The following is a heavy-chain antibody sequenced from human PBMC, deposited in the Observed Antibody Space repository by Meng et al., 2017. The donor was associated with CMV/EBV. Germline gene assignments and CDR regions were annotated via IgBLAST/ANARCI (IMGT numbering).Heavy chain of an antibody. J-gene: IGHJ5*02. V-gene: IGHV2-70D*14. Sequence: SGPTLVKPTQTLTLTCTFSGFSLSTSGMRVSWIRQPPGTALEWLARIDWDDDKFYSTSLKTRLTISKDTSKNQVVLTMTNMDPVDTATYYCAKEVVRGENWFDPWGQGTLVTVSS. D-gene: IGHD3-10*01. CDR3: AKEVVRGENWFDP. CDR1: GFSLSTSGMR. CDR2: IDWDDDK.